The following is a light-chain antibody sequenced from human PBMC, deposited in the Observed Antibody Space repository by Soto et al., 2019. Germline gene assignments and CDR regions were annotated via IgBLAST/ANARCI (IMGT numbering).Light chain of an antibody. V-gene: IGLV2-14*01. CDR3: SSYTSSSTVV. J-gene: IGLJ2*01. Sequence: QSALTQPASVSGSPGQSITISCTGTSSDVGGYNYVSWYQQHPGKAPKLMIYEVSNRPSGVSNRFSGSKSGNTASLTISGLQGEDEADSYCSSYTSSSTVVFGGGTQLTVL. CDR2: EVS. CDR1: SSDVGGYNY.